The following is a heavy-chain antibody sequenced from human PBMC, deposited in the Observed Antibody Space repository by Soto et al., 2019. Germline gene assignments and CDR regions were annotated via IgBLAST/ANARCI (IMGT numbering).Heavy chain of an antibody. CDR1: GGSFSGYY. V-gene: IGHV4-34*01. D-gene: IGHD3-9*01. CDR2: INHSGST. Sequence: SETLSLTCAVYGGSFSGYYWSWIRQHPGKGLEWIGEINHSGSTNYNPSLKSRVTISVDTSKNQFSLKLSSVTAADTAVYYCARTDRYFDWTTQILVAFDIWGQGTMVTVSS. J-gene: IGHJ3*02. CDR3: ARTDRYFDWTTQILVAFDI.